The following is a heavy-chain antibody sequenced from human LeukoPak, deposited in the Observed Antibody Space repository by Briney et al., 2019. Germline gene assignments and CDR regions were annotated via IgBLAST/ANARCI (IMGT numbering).Heavy chain of an antibody. Sequence: GGSLRLSRAASGCSLSSNYRRWVRQAPGKGLEWVSVIYSGGSRYYADSVKGRFSISRDNSKNTLYLQLNSLRAEDTAVYYCASRSGGDYWGQGTLVTVSS. CDR3: ASRSGGDY. CDR2: IYSGGSR. J-gene: IGHJ4*02. V-gene: IGHV3-66*01. D-gene: IGHD6-19*01. CDR1: GCSLSSNY.